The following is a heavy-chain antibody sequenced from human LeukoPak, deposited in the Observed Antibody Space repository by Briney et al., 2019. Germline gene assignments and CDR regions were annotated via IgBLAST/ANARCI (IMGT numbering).Heavy chain of an antibody. CDR3: ARLCTNGVCYLYYYGMDV. V-gene: IGHV4-34*01. Sequence: SETLSLTCSVSGGSVSSGRFYWTWIRQPPGKGLEWIGEINHSGSTNYNPSLKSRVTISVDTSKNQFSLKLSSVTAADTAVYYCARLCTNGVCYLYYYGMDVWGQGTTVTVSS. CDR2: INHSGST. D-gene: IGHD2-8*01. J-gene: IGHJ6*02. CDR1: GGSVSSGRFY.